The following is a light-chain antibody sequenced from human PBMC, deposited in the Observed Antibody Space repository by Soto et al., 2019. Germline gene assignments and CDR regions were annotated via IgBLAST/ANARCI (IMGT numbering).Light chain of an antibody. CDR1: QSVSSY. V-gene: IGKV3-11*01. CDR3: QQRSTWPPDLT. J-gene: IGKJ4*01. Sequence: EIVLTQSPATLSLSPVERATLYCRASQSVSSYLAWYQQKPGQAPRLLIFDASNRATGILARFSGSGSGTDFTLTISSLEPEDFAVYYCQQRSTWPPDLTFGGGTKVEIK. CDR2: DAS.